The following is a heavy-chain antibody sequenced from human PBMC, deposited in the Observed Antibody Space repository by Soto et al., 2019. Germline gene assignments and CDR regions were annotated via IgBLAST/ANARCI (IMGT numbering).Heavy chain of an antibody. J-gene: IGHJ6*02. CDR2: IIPLFGTT. V-gene: IGHV1-69*01. CDR3: AAELGFGNLSVV. CDR1: GDTFNNCV. D-gene: IGHD3-10*01. Sequence: QVQVVQSGVEVRRPGSSVKFSCKASGDTFNNCVISWVRQAPGQDLEWMGGIIPLFGTTDFAQRFQGRLTITTDESTTTAYMELSRLRSEDTATYYCAAELGFGNLSVVWGQGTTVIVSS.